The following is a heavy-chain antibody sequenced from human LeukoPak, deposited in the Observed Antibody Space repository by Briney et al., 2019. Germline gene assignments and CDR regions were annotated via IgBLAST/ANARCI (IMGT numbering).Heavy chain of an antibody. Sequence: SETLSLTCAVYAGSFSGYYWSWIRQPPGKGQEWIAEINHSGSTNYNPSLKRRVTISVDTSKNQFSLRLSSVTAADTALYHCARGRGCSSTSCYNWSDPWGQGTLVTVSS. V-gene: IGHV4-34*01. J-gene: IGHJ5*02. CDR3: ARGRGCSSTSCYNWSDP. CDR2: INHSGST. D-gene: IGHD2-2*01. CDR1: AGSFSGYY.